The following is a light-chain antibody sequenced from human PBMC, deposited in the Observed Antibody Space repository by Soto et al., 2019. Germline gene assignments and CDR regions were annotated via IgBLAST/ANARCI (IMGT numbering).Light chain of an antibody. CDR2: DAA. J-gene: IGKJ2*01. V-gene: IGKV3-11*01. Sequence: EIVLTQSPATLSLSPGERATLSCRASQSVYNYLAWYQQKPGQAPRLLIYDAANRNTGVPARFSASGSGTDFTLTIGSLEPEDFAVYYCQQRSNWPYTFGQGTKLQIK. CDR1: QSVYNY. CDR3: QQRSNWPYT.